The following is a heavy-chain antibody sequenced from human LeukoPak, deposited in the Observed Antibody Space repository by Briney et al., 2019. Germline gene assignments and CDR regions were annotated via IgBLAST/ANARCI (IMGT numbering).Heavy chain of an antibody. D-gene: IGHD6-19*01. CDR1: GFTVSSNY. CDR2: ISFDGSNK. V-gene: IGHV3-30*03. J-gene: IGHJ3*02. CDR3: FAVAGDFDI. Sequence: GGSLRLSCAASGFTVSSNYMNWVRQAPGKGLEWVAVISFDGSNKYYADSVKGRFTISRDNSKNTVYLQMNSLRAEDTAVYYCFAVAGDFDIWGQGAMVTASS.